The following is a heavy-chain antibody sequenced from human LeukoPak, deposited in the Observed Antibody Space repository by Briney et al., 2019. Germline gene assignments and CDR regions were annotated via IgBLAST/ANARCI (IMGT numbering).Heavy chain of an antibody. CDR1: GGSISSYY. V-gene: IGHV4-59*01. Sequence: SETLSLTCTVSGGSISSYYWSWIRQPPGKGLEWIGYIYYSGSTNYNPSLKSRVTISVDTSKNQFSLKLSSVTAADTAVYYCARETIAVAGAYYYYYYGMDVWAKGPRSPSP. J-gene: IGHJ6*02. D-gene: IGHD6-19*01. CDR2: IYYSGST. CDR3: ARETIAVAGAYYYYYYGMDV.